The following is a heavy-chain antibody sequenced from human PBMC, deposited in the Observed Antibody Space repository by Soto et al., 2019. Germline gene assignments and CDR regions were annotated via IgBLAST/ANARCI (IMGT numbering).Heavy chain of an antibody. CDR1: GGTFSSYA. CDR3: ARDHPAVAGTSGFDY. V-gene: IGHV1-69*13. Sequence: ASVKVSCKASGGTFSSYAISWVRQAPGQGLEWMGGIIPIFGTANYAQKFQGRVTITADESTSTAYMELSSLRSEDTAVYYCARDHPAVAGTSGFDYWGQGTLVTVSS. CDR2: IIPIFGTA. D-gene: IGHD6-19*01. J-gene: IGHJ4*02.